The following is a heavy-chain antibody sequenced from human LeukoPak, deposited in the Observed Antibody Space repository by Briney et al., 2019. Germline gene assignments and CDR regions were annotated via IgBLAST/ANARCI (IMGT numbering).Heavy chain of an antibody. D-gene: IGHD5-24*01. CDR2: IKSKTDGGTT. CDR1: GFTFSNAW. Sequence: GGSLRLSCAASGFTFSNAWMSWVRQAPGKGLEWVGRIKSKTDGGTTDYAAPVKGRFTISRDDSKNTLYLQMNSLKTEDTVAYYCTTDSRGMATTQIDYWGQGTLVTVSS. V-gene: IGHV3-15*01. J-gene: IGHJ4*02. CDR3: TTDSRGMATTQIDY.